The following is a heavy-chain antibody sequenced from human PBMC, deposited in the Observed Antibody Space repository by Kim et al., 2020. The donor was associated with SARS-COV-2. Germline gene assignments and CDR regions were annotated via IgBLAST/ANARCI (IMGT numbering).Heavy chain of an antibody. D-gene: IGHD5-18*01. Sequence: NYARKFQGRVTMTRDTSLSTAYMELSSLRSDDTAVYYCARDGYSYGAWFDPWGQGTLVTVSS. CDR3: ARDGYSYGAWFDP. J-gene: IGHJ5*02. V-gene: IGHV1-2*02.